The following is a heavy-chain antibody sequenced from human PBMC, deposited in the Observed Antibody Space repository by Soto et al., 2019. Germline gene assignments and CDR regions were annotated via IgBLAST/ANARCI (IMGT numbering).Heavy chain of an antibody. CDR3: ARSGAYCTSITCLFDSF. J-gene: IGHJ1*01. D-gene: IGHD2-8*01. Sequence: QALLVQSGAEVKKPGASVKVSCRASGYTFSSYGYAWVRQAPGQGLEWMGWISAYNGDTNYAQKFQDRVTLTTDTSTTTAYMELRNLGSDDTAVYYCARSGAYCTSITCLFDSFWGLGTLVTVSS. CDR2: ISAYNGDT. V-gene: IGHV1-18*01. CDR1: GYTFSSYG.